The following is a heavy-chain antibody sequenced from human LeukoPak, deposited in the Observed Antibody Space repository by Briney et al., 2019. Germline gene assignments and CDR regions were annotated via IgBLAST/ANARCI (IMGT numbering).Heavy chain of an antibody. V-gene: IGHV3-30*18. CDR3: AEAPGVSDAFDI. J-gene: IGHJ3*02. D-gene: IGHD2-8*01. Sequence: GGSLRLSCAASGFTFSSYGMHWVRQAPGKGLEWVAVISYDGSSKYYADSVKGRFTISRDNSKNTLYLQMNSLRAEDTAVYYCAEAPGVSDAFDIWGQGTMVTVSS. CDR2: ISYDGSSK. CDR1: GFTFSSYG.